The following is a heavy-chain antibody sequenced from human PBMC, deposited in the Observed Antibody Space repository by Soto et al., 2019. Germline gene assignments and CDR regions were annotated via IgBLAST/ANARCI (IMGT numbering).Heavy chain of an antibody. CDR3: AKDSGYGSGRSQMRGVDY. CDR2: ISGSGGST. V-gene: IGHV3-23*01. D-gene: IGHD3-10*01. Sequence: EVQLLESGGGLVQPGGSLRLSCAASGFTFSSYAMSWVRQAPGKGLEWVSAISGSGGSTYYADSVKGRFTISRDNSKNTLYLQMNSLRAEDTAVYHCAKDSGYGSGRSQMRGVDYWGQGTLVTVSS. J-gene: IGHJ4*02. CDR1: GFTFSSYA.